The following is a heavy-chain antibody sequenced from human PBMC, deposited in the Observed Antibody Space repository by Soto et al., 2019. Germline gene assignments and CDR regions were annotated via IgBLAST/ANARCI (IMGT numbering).Heavy chain of an antibody. D-gene: IGHD4-4*01. Sequence: GASVKVSCKVSGYTLTELSMHWVRQAPGKGLEWMGGFDPEDGETIYAQKFQGRVTMTTDTTTNTAYMDLQRLKSDDTAVYYCARVESRLDYSTTPFDSWGQGTLVTVS. CDR1: GYTLTELS. CDR2: FDPEDGET. V-gene: IGHV1-24*01. CDR3: ARVESRLDYSTTPFDS. J-gene: IGHJ4*02.